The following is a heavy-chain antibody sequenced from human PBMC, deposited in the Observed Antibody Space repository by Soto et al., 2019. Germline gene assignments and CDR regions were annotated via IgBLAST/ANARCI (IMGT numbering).Heavy chain of an antibody. CDR3: AGDKHNYYATAV. CDR2: ISSRSEYI. V-gene: IGHV3-21*01. Sequence: EVRLVESGGGLVKPGGSLRLSCVASGFTYSTYSMHWVRQTPGKGLQWVSSISSRSEYIYYAESVRGRFTISRDNAKNSLYLQMNILVAEDKAIYFCAGDKHNYYATAVWGQGTTVTGS. CDR1: GFTYSTYS. J-gene: IGHJ6*02. D-gene: IGHD2-21*01.